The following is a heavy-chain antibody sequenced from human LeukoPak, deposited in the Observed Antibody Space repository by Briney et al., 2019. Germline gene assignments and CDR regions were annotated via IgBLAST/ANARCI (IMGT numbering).Heavy chain of an antibody. CDR3: ASERYVLYYFDY. CDR2: INHSGST. V-gene: IGHV4-34*01. J-gene: IGHJ4*02. Sequence: SETLSLTCAVYGGSFSGYYWSWIRQPPGKGLEWIGEINHSGSTNYNPSLKSRVTISVDTSKNQFSLKLSSVTAADTAVYYCASERYVLYYFDYWGQGTLVTVSS. D-gene: IGHD2-2*01. CDR1: GGSFSGYY.